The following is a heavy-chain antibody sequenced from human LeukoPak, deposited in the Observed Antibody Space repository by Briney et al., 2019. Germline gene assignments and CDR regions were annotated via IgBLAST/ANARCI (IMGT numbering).Heavy chain of an antibody. J-gene: IGHJ4*02. V-gene: IGHV3-7*03. CDR3: ASKALYSSGWYYFDY. Sequence: PGGSLRLSCAASGFTFSNFWMSWVRQAPGKGLEWVANIRQDGNEKYYVDSLKGRFTISRDNAKNSVYLQMSSLRAEDTAVYYCASKALYSSGWYYFDYWGQGTLVTVSS. CDR2: IRQDGNEK. CDR1: GFTFSNFW. D-gene: IGHD6-19*01.